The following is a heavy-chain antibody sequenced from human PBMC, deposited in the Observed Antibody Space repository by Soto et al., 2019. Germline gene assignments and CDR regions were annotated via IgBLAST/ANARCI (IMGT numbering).Heavy chain of an antibody. Sequence: GGSLRLSCAVSGFTFGSYAMSWVRQAPGKGLEWVSAISGSGGSTYYADSVKGRFTISRDNSKNTLYLQMNSLRAEDTAVYYCAKPVYSGYDYKEYYYYGMDVRGQGTTVTVSS. D-gene: IGHD5-12*01. V-gene: IGHV3-23*01. CDR2: ISGSGGST. J-gene: IGHJ6*02. CDR1: GFTFGSYA. CDR3: AKPVYSGYDYKEYYYYGMDV.